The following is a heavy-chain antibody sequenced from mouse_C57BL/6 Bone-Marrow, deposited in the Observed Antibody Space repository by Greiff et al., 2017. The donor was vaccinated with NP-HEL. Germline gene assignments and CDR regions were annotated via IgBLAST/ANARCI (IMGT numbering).Heavy chain of an antibody. CDR3: ARNYGYSYCAMDY. CDR1: GFTFSDYG. D-gene: IGHD2-2*01. Sequence: EVQLVESGGGLVKPGGSLKLSCAASGFTFSDYGMHWVRQAPEKGLEWVAYISSGSSTIYYADTVMGRFTISRDNAKNTLFLQMTSLRSEDTAMDYCARNYGYSYCAMDYWGQGTSVTVSS. J-gene: IGHJ4*01. V-gene: IGHV5-17*01. CDR2: ISSGSSTI.